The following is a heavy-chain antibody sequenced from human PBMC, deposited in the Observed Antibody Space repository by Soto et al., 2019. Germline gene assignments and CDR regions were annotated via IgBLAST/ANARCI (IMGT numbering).Heavy chain of an antibody. J-gene: IGHJ6*02. V-gene: IGHV2-5*02. D-gene: IGHD2-15*01. CDR3: AYLPCSGGSCYWFSFSGMDV. CDR2: IYWDDAK. CDR1: GFSLSTSGVG. Sequence: QITLKESGPPLVKPTQTLTLTCTFSGFSLSTSGVGVAWIRQPPGQALEWRALIYWDDAKRYRPSLESRLTITKHTSKYQVVLTMTNMDSVDTATYYCAYLPCSGGSCYWFSFSGMDVWGQGTTVTVSS.